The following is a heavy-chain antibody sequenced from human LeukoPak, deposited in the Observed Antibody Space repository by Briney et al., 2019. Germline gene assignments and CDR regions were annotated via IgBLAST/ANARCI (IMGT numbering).Heavy chain of an antibody. Sequence: GGSLRLSCAASGFTFSSYGMHWVRQAPGKGLEWVAVISYDGSNKYCADSVKGRFTISRDNSKNTLYLQMNSLRPEDTAVYYCAKHRDIVVVVARTFGVDYWGQGTLVTVSS. J-gene: IGHJ4*02. CDR1: GFTFSSYG. D-gene: IGHD2-15*01. V-gene: IGHV3-30*18. CDR3: AKHRDIVVVVARTFGVDY. CDR2: ISYDGSNK.